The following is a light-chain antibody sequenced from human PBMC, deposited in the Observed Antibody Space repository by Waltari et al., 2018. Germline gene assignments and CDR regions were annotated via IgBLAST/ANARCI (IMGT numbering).Light chain of an antibody. Sequence: EIVLTQSPATLPLSPGERASLSCRASQSITNKYLAWYQQKPGQAPRPLMYGASSRATGIPDRFSGGGSGTDFTLTISRLEPEDFAVYYCQQYGDSPLTFGGGTKVEIK. CDR2: GAS. J-gene: IGKJ4*01. CDR3: QQYGDSPLT. CDR1: QSITNKY. V-gene: IGKV3-20*01.